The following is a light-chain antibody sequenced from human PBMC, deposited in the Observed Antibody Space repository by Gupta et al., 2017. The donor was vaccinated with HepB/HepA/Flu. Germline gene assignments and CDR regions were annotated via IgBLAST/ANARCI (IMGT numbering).Light chain of an antibody. CDR3: QQYNNWPPVT. J-gene: IGKJ4*01. Sequence: EIVMTQSPATLSVSPGERVTLSCRASQSVSSNLAWYQQKHGQAPKLLVYDASTRATGIPARFSGSGCGKEFTLTISSRQSEDFAFYYCQQYNNWPPVTFGRGTKVEIK. CDR2: DAS. CDR1: QSVSSN. V-gene: IGKV3-15*01.